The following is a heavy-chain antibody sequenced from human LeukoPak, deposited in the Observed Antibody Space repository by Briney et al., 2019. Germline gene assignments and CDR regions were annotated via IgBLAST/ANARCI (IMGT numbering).Heavy chain of an antibody. J-gene: IGHJ5*02. CDR3: ARGSNAAIFPWWFDP. V-gene: IGHV4-59*01. CDR1: GGSISSYY. Sequence: SETLSLTCTVSGGSISSYYWSWIRQPPGKGLEWIGYIYYSGSTNYNPSLKSRVTVSVDTSKNQFSLKLSSVTAADTAVYYCARGSNAAIFPWWFDPWGQGTLVSVSS. D-gene: IGHD3-9*01. CDR2: IYYSGST.